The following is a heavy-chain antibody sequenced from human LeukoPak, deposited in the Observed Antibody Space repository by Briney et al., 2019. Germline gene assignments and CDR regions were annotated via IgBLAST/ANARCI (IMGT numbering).Heavy chain of an antibody. J-gene: IGHJ4*02. CDR2: IYTSGST. CDR3: AREGRCSGGSCYTPPIGVDY. V-gene: IGHV4-4*07. CDR1: GGSISSYY. D-gene: IGHD2-15*01. Sequence: KPSETLSLTCTVSGGSISSYYWSWIRQPAGKGLEWIGRIYTSGSTNYNPSLKSRVTISVDTSKNQFSLKLSSVTAADTAVYYCAREGRCSGGSCYTPPIGVDYWGQGTLVTVSS.